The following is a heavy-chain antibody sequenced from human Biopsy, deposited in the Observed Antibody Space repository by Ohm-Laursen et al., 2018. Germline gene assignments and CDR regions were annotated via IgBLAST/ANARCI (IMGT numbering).Heavy chain of an antibody. D-gene: IGHD3-22*01. CDR1: GYTFTGYH. CDR2: INAKTGDT. Sequence: ASVKVSCKVSGYTFTGYHVHWVRQVPGQGLEWMGWINAKTGDTNYAQKFQGRVTMTRDTSISTAYVDLSSLRSDDTAVYYCTRGGYYYDSLAYYYWFDPWGQGTLVTVSS. J-gene: IGHJ5*02. CDR3: TRGGYYYDSLAYYYWFDP. V-gene: IGHV1-2*02.